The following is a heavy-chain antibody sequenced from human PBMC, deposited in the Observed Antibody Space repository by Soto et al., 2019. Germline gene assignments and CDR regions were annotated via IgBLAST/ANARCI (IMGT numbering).Heavy chain of an antibody. Sequence: QVQLVQSGAEVKKPGSSVKVSCKASGGTFSSYAISWVRQAPGQGLEWMGGIIPIFGTANYAQKFQGRVTITADETTSTAYMELSSLRSEDTAVYYCASGVVAATPVWYFDLWGRGTLVTVSS. CDR3: ASGVVAATPVWYFDL. CDR1: GGTFSSYA. V-gene: IGHV1-69*12. CDR2: IIPIFGTA. J-gene: IGHJ2*01. D-gene: IGHD2-15*01.